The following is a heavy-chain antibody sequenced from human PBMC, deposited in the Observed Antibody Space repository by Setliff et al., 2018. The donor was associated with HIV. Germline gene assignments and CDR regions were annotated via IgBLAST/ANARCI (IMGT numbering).Heavy chain of an antibody. CDR2: INHSGST. CDR3: ARHGYSSDLRISYCDS. CDR1: GGSFSGYY. V-gene: IGHV4-34*01. D-gene: IGHD5-18*01. Sequence: PSETLSLTCAVYGGSFSGYYWSWIRQPPGKGLEWIGEINHSGSTNYNPSLKSRLTISVDTSKNQFSLKLSSVTAADTAVYYCARHGYSSDLRISYCDSWGQGSLVTVSS. J-gene: IGHJ4*02.